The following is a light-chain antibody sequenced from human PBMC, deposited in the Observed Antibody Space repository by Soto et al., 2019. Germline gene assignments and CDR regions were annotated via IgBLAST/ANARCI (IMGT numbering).Light chain of an antibody. J-gene: IGKJ1*01. CDR1: QTINIW. Sequence: DIQMTQSPSTLSASLGDTVTITCRASQTINIWLSWYQQKPGKAPKLLIYRASTLESGVPLRFSGSGSGTEFSLTINSLQPDDFAIYYCQQYNSYPRTFGQGTKVEIK. CDR2: RAS. V-gene: IGKV1-5*03. CDR3: QQYNSYPRT.